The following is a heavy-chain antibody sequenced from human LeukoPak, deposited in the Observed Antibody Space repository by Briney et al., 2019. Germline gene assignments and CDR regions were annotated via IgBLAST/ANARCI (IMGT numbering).Heavy chain of an antibody. CDR1: GYTFTGYY. J-gene: IGHJ4*02. CDR2: INPNSGDT. CDR3: ARDSIVYYYDSSGYYYNYFDY. Sequence: VSVKVSCKASGYTFTGYYMHWVRQTPGQGLEWMGCINPNSGDTNYAQKFQGRVTMTRDTSISTAYMELSRLRSDDTAVYYCARDSIVYYYDSSGYYYNYFDYWGQGSLVTVSS. D-gene: IGHD3-22*01. V-gene: IGHV1-2*02.